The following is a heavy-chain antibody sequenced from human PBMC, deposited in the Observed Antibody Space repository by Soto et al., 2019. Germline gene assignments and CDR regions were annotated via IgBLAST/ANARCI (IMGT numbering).Heavy chain of an antibody. V-gene: IGHV3-7*03. D-gene: IGHD5-18*01. J-gene: IGHJ5*02. CDR2: IKQSGSET. Sequence: GGSLRLSCVASGFTFSSSWMTWVHQAPGKGLEWVANIKQSGSETYYVDSVKGRFTISRDDAKNSLYLQMNTLRAEDTAVYYCARGYNIDHWGQGTLVTVSS. CDR3: ARGYNIDH. CDR1: GFTFSSSW.